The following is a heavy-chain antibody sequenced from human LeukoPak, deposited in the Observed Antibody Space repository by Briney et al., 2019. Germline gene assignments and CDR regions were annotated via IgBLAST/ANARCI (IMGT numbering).Heavy chain of an antibody. D-gene: IGHD6-19*01. CDR2: MSSSGNTT. CDR1: GFTFSHYA. V-gene: IGHV3-23*01. CDR3: AKGISGSFDY. J-gene: IGHJ4*02. Sequence: GGSLRLSCAASGFTFSHYANYWVRQAPEKGLEWVSGMSSSGNTTYYADSVKGRFTMSRDNSKNTPYLQMNSLRAEDTAVYYCAKGISGSFDYWGQGTLVTVSS.